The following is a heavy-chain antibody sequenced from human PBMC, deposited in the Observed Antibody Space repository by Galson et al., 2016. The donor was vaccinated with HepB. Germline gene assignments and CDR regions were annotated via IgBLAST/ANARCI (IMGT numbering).Heavy chain of an antibody. D-gene: IGHD4-17*01. CDR2: MYYSGST. J-gene: IGHJ4*02. V-gene: IGHV4-39*01. Sequence: TLSLTCAVSGGSISSSRHYWGWIRQPPGKGLEWIASMYYSGSTYYNPSLKSRVTISVDTSKNQLSLELSSVTAADTAMYYCARHDYGDFLFNYWGQGTLVIVSS. CDR1: GGSISSSRHY. CDR3: ARHDYGDFLFNY.